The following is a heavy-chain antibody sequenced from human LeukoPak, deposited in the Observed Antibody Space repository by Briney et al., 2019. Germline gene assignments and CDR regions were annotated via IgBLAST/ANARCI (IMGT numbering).Heavy chain of an antibody. CDR3: ARVGYSYGSNFDY. V-gene: IGHV1-18*01. CDR2: ISAYNGNT. D-gene: IGHD5-18*01. J-gene: IGHJ4*02. CDR1: GYSFTTYG. Sequence: ASVMVSCKASGYSFTTYGIVWVRQAPGQGLEWMGWISAYNGNTNYAQKLQGRVTMTTDTSTSTAYMELRSLRSDDTAVYYCARVGYSYGSNFDYWGQGTLVTVSS.